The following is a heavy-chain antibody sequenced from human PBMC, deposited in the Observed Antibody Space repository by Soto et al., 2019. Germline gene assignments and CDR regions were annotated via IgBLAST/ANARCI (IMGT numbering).Heavy chain of an antibody. J-gene: IGHJ5*02. CDR2: IIPIFGTA. V-gene: IGHV1-69*06. CDR3: ARTLAAHADNWFDP. D-gene: IGHD6-6*01. CDR1: GGTFSSYA. Sequence: ASVKVSCKASGGTFSSYAISWVRQAPGQGLEWMGGIIPIFGTANYAQKFQGRVTITADKSTSTAYMELSSLRSEDTAVYYCARTLAAHADNWFDPWGQGTLVTVSS.